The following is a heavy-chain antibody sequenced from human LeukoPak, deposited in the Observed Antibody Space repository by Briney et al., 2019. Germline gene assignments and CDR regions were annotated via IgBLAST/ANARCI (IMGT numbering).Heavy chain of an antibody. CDR1: GGSITSYY. D-gene: IGHD5-12*01. V-gene: IGHV4-59*08. CDR3: ARSPGGYDFYYYYGMDV. Sequence: SETLSLTCTVSGGSITSYYWNWIRQPPGKGLEWIGYIYYSGSTNYNPSLKSRVTISVDTSKNQFSLKLSSVTAADTAVYYCARSPGGYDFYYYYGMDVWGQGTTVTVSS. J-gene: IGHJ6*02. CDR2: IYYSGST.